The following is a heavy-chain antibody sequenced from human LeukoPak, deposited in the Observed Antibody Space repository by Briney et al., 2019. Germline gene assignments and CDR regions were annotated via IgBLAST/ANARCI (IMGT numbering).Heavy chain of an antibody. J-gene: IGHJ4*02. CDR2: INEDGTTK. CDR3: ARGPSTVVTTR. CDR1: GFTFSDYW. Sequence: GGSLRLSCAASGFTFSDYWMTWVRQAPGKGLEWVANINEDGTTKHYVDSVKGRFTISRDNAKRSLYLQMNSLRAEDTALYYCARGPSTVVTTRWGQGTLVAVSS. V-gene: IGHV3-7*01. D-gene: IGHD2-21*02.